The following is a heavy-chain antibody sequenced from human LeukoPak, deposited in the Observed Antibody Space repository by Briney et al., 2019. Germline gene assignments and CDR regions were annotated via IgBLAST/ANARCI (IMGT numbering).Heavy chain of an antibody. CDR3: ARLAWFGELYFDQ. D-gene: IGHD3-10*01. CDR2: VYYSGNT. CDR1: GDSVSSGSYH. Sequence: SETLSLTCTVSGDSVSSGSYHWSWIRQPPGKGLECIGYVYYSGNTNYNPSLKSRVTISVDTSKNQFSLTLSSVTAADTAVYYCARLAWFGELYFDQWGQGTLVSVSS. J-gene: IGHJ4*02. V-gene: IGHV4-61*01.